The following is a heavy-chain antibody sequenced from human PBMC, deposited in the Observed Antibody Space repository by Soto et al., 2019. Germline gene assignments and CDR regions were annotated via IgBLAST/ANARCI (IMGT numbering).Heavy chain of an antibody. CDR1: GFTFSSYS. Sequence: GGSLRLSYAASGFTFSSYSMNWVRQAPGKGLEWVSSISSSSSYIYYADSVKGRFTISRDNAKNSLYLQMNSLRAEDTAVYYCARAEPPITMIVVVTKGSYYYGMDVWGQGTTVTVS. CDR3: ARAEPPITMIVVVTKGSYYYGMDV. D-gene: IGHD3-22*01. V-gene: IGHV3-21*01. CDR2: ISSSSSYI. J-gene: IGHJ6*02.